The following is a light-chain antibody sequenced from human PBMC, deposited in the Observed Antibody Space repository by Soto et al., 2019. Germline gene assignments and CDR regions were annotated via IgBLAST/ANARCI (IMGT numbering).Light chain of an antibody. CDR3: QQYGSSRT. J-gene: IGKJ1*01. Sequence: EIVLTQSPGTLYLSPGERATLSCRASQSVSSSYLAWYQQKPGQAPRLLIYGESSRDTGIPDRFSGSGSGTDFTLTISRQEHEDFAVYYCQQYGSSRTFGQGTKVEIK. CDR1: QSVSSSY. V-gene: IGKV3-20*01. CDR2: GES.